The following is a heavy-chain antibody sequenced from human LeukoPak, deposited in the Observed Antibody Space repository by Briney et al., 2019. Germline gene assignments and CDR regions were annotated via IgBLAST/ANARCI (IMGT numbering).Heavy chain of an antibody. D-gene: IGHD6-19*01. CDR1: GFTFSNYE. Sequence: GGSLRPSCAASGFTFSNYEMSWARQAPGKGLEWLSYISSTGSTIYYADSVKGRFTISRDNAKNSLYLQMSSLRVEDTAVYYCARIAGWWFDPWGQGTLVTVSS. CDR3: ARIAGWWFDP. J-gene: IGHJ5*02. CDR2: ISSTGSTI. V-gene: IGHV3-48*03.